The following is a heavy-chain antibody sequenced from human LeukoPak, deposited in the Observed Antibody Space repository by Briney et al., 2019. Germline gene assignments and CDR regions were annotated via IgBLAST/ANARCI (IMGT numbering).Heavy chain of an antibody. Sequence: GGSLRLSCAASGFTFSSYAMSWVRQAPGKGLEWVSAISGSGGSTYHADSVKGRFTISRDNSKNTLYLQMNSLRAEDTAVYYCAKDQTYSSGWFDYWGQGTLVTVSS. J-gene: IGHJ4*02. V-gene: IGHV3-23*01. D-gene: IGHD6-19*01. CDR3: AKDQTYSSGWFDY. CDR1: GFTFSSYA. CDR2: ISGSGGST.